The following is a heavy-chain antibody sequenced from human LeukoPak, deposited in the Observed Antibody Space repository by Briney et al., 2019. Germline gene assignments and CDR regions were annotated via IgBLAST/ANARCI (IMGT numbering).Heavy chain of an antibody. V-gene: IGHV4-38-2*02. CDR2: FYHSGTT. J-gene: IGHJ4*02. CDR3: ARDRIPPSYDY. Sequence: SETLSLTCTVSGYSISSGYYWGWIRQPPGKGLEWIGSFYHSGTTYYNPSLKSRVTISVGTSKNQFSLKLSSVTAADTAVYYCARDRIPPSYDYWGQGTLVTVSS. D-gene: IGHD2-21*01. CDR1: GYSISSGYY.